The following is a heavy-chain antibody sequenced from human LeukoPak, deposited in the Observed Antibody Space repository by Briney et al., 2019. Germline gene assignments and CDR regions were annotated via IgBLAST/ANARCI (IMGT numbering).Heavy chain of an antibody. CDR1: GGSISGYF. CDR3: ARASRCSSTSCYADYYYYMDV. CDR2: IYTSGST. Sequence: SETLSLTCTVSGGSISGYFWTWIRQAAGKGLEWIGRIYTSGSTKYNPSLKSRVTISLDMSKNQFSLKLSSVTAADTAVCYCARASRCSSTSCYADYYYYMDVWGKGTTVTVSS. D-gene: IGHD2-2*01. V-gene: IGHV4-4*07. J-gene: IGHJ6*03.